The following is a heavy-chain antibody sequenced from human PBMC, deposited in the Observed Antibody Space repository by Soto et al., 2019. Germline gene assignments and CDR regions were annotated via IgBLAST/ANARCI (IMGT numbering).Heavy chain of an antibody. Sequence: QLQLQESASGLVKPSQTLSVTCAVSGGSISSGGYSWNWIRQPPGKGLEWIGYIYHGGSAYYHPSLTSRVTISVDRSKNQFSLKLTSVTAADTAVYYCARTIAVSGIGGFDYWGQGTLVTVSS. CDR3: ARTIAVSGIGGFDY. J-gene: IGHJ4*02. CDR1: GGSISSGGYS. D-gene: IGHD6-19*01. V-gene: IGHV4-30-2*01. CDR2: IYHGGSA.